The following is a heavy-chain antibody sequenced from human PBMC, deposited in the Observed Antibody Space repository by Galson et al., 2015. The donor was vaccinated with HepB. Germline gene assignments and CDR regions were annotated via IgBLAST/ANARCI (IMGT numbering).Heavy chain of an antibody. CDR3: ARGGVDIVATTGY. Sequence: SLRLSCAASGFTFSSYGMHWVRQAPGKGLEWVAVISYDGSNKYYADSVKGRFTISRDNSKNTLYLQMNSLRAEDTAVYYCARGGVDIVATTGYWGQGTLVTVSS. J-gene: IGHJ4*02. CDR2: ISYDGSNK. V-gene: IGHV3-30*03. D-gene: IGHD5-12*01. CDR1: GFTFSSYG.